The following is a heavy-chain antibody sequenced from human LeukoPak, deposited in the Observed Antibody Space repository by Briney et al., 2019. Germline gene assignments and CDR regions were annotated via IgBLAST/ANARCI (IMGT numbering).Heavy chain of an antibody. D-gene: IGHD3-16*01. Sequence: GGSLRLSCAASGFMFSHSAMTWVRQTPGKGLEWVSGISESGGATYYAGSATGRFTISRDNSKNTLYLQMNSLRSDDTAVYYCATVGVGWVAFEYWGQGALVTVSS. CDR1: GFMFSHSA. J-gene: IGHJ4*02. CDR2: ISESGGAT. CDR3: ATVGVGWVAFEY. V-gene: IGHV3-23*01.